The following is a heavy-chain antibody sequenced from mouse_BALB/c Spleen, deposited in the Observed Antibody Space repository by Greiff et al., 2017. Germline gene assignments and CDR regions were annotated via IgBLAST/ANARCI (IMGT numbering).Heavy chain of an antibody. Sequence: VKLVESGPGLVAPSQSLSITCTVSGFSLTSYGVHWVRQPPGKGLEWLGVIWAGGSTNYNSALMSRLSISKDNSKSQVFLKMNSLQTDDTAMYYCARDYGSSSAAWFAYWGQGTLVTVSA. D-gene: IGHD1-1*01. CDR1: GFSLTSYG. CDR2: IWAGGST. V-gene: IGHV2-9*02. J-gene: IGHJ3*01. CDR3: ARDYGSSSAAWFAY.